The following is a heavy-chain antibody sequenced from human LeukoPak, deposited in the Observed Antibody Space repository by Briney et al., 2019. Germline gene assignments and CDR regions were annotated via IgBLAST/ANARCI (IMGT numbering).Heavy chain of an antibody. CDR3: ARLLPMVRGVTTRGKDWFDP. CDR2: MNPNSGNT. J-gene: IGHJ5*02. D-gene: IGHD3-10*01. V-gene: IGHV1-8*01. CDR1: GYTFTSYD. Sequence: ASVKVSCKASGYTFTSYDINWVRQATGQGLEWMGWMNPNSGNTGYAQKFQGRVTMTRNTSISTAYMELSSLRSEDTAVYYCARLLPMVRGVTTRGKDWFDPWGQGTLVTVSS.